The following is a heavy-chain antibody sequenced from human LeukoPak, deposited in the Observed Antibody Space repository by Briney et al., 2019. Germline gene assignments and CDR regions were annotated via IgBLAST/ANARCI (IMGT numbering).Heavy chain of an antibody. CDR2: INPSGGST. V-gene: IGHV1-46*01. CDR3: ASAITPGGMDV. CDR1: GYTFTGYY. D-gene: IGHD3-3*01. J-gene: IGHJ6*02. Sequence: ASVKVSCKASGYTFTGYYMHWVRQAPGQGLEWMGIINPSGGSTSYAQKFQGRVTMTRDTSTSTVYMELSSLRSENTAVHYCASAITPGGMDVWGQGTTVTVSS.